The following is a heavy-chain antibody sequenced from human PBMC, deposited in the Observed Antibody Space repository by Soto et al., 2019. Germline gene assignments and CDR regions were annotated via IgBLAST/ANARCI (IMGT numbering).Heavy chain of an antibody. V-gene: IGHV1-8*01. CDR1: GYTFTSYD. Sequence: GASVKVSCKASGYTFTSYDINWVRQATGQGLEWMGWMNPNSGNTGYAQKLQGRVTMTRNTSISTAYMELSSLRSEDTAVYYCAERVFWTDDPRFFFGGSGTHRLGYYYYYYMDVGGKGTPVTVPS. J-gene: IGHJ6*03. CDR2: MNPNSGNT. CDR3: AERVFWTDDPRFFFGGSGTHRLGYYYYYYMDV. D-gene: IGHD2-15*01.